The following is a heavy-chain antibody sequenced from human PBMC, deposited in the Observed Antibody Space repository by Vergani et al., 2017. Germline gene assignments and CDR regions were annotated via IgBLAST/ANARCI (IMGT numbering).Heavy chain of an antibody. CDR2: IKSDESIT. J-gene: IGHJ5*01. CDR3: ARARCIETCYMSNWLDS. D-gene: IGHD3-9*01. Sequence: DVHLAESGGGFFQPGGSLRLSCSASGFSFNRYWMHWVRQVPGKGLLWVSRIKSDESITAYADSVKGRFTISRDNAQNTLYLQMNSLRVEDTSVYYCARARCIETCYMSNWLDSWGQGTLVTVSS. CDR1: GFSFNRYW. V-gene: IGHV3-74*03.